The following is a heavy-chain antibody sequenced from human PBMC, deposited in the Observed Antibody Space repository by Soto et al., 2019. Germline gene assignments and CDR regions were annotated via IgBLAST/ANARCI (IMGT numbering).Heavy chain of an antibody. CDR1: GGSISSYY. CDR2: IYYSGST. CDR3: ARDIDYGDYGWYFDY. V-gene: IGHV4-59*01. J-gene: IGHJ4*02. Sequence: SETLSLTCTVSGGSISSYYWSWIRQPPGKGLEWIGYIYYSGSTNYNPSLKSRVTISVDTSKNQFSLKLSSVTAADTAVYYCARDIDYGDYGWYFDYWGQGTLVTVS. D-gene: IGHD4-17*01.